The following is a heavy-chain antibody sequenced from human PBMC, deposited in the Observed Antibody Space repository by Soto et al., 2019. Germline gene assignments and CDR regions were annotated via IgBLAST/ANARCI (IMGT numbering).Heavy chain of an antibody. V-gene: IGHV3-21*01. Sequence: GGSLRLSCAASGFTFSSYSMDWVRQAPWKGLEWVSSISSSSSYIYYADSVKGRFTISRDNAKNSLYLQMNSLRAEDTAVYYCARALYYYDSSGYYSPWGQGTLVTVSS. CDR3: ARALYYYDSSGYYSP. CDR2: ISSSSSYI. D-gene: IGHD3-22*01. CDR1: GFTFSSYS. J-gene: IGHJ5*02.